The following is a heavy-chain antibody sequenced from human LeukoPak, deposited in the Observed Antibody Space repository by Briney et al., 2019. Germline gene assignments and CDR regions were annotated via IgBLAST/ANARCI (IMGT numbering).Heavy chain of an antibody. CDR3: AKRRYDSSGHFDS. J-gene: IGHJ4*02. CDR2: ISGSGSYT. CDR1: GFTVSDYS. D-gene: IGHD3-22*01. V-gene: IGHV3-23*01. Sequence: GGSLRLSCAASGFTVSDYSMSWVRQAPGKGLEWVSAISGSGSYTDYADSVKGRFTISKDNSKNTLYMRMSSLRAEDTALYYCAKRRYDSSGHFDSWGQGTLVTVSS.